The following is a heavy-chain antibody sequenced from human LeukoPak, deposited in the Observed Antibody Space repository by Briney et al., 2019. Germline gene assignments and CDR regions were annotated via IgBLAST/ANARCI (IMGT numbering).Heavy chain of an antibody. J-gene: IGHJ6*02. D-gene: IGHD1-26*01. CDR2: ISYDGENK. V-gene: IGHV3-30*18. CDR3: AKDIVGSSYYYGLDV. Sequence: PGGSLRLSCAASGFTFTNYGMHWVRQAPGKGLEWVAVISYDGENKDHADSVKGRFTISRDNSKNTVYLEMNSLRTEDTAEYYCAKDIVGSSYYYGLDVWGQGTTVTVSS. CDR1: GFTFTNYG.